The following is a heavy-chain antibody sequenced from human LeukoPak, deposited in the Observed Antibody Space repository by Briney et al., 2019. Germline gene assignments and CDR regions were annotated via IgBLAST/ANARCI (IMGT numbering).Heavy chain of an antibody. D-gene: IGHD6-6*01. Sequence: GSLRLSCAASGFTFSSYAMSWVRQAPGKGLEWIGEINHSGSTNYNPSLKSRVTISVDTSKNQFSLKLSSVTAADTAVYYCARGNGSKDWSIAFDYWGQGTLVTVSS. CDR2: INHSGST. J-gene: IGHJ4*02. CDR1: GFTFSSYA. V-gene: IGHV4-34*01. CDR3: ARGNGSKDWSIAFDY.